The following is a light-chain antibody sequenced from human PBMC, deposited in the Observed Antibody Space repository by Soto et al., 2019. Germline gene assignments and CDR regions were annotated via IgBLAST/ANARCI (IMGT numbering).Light chain of an antibody. J-gene: IGLJ2*01. V-gene: IGLV1-40*01. CDR2: GNS. CDR1: SSNIGAGYD. CDR3: QSYDSSLGVV. Sequence: QAVVTQPPSVSGAPGQRVTISCTGSSSNIGAGYDVHWYQQLPGTAPKLLTYGNSNRPSGVPDRFSGSKSGTSASLAITGLQAEDEADYYCQSYDSSLGVVFGGGTQLTVL.